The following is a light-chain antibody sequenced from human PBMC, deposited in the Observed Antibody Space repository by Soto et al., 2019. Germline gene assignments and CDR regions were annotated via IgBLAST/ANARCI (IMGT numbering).Light chain of an antibody. CDR3: SSYAGSNNPYV. CDR2: EVS. Sequence: QSVLTQPPSASGSHGQSVTISCTGTSGDVGGYNYVSWYQQHPGKAPKLMIYEVSKRPSGVPDRFSGSKSGNTASLTVSGLQAEDEADYYCSSYAGSNNPYVFGTGTKLTVL. CDR1: SGDVGGYNY. J-gene: IGLJ1*01. V-gene: IGLV2-8*01.